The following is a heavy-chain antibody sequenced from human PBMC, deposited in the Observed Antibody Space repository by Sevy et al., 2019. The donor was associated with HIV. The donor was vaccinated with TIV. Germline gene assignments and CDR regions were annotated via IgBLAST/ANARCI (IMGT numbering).Heavy chain of an antibody. CDR1: GGSVNNDNYY. CDR3: AGLDDTTVAAFDY. J-gene: IGHJ4*02. V-gene: IGHV4-39*01. CDR2: LFYSGST. Sequence: SETLSLTCTVSGGSVNNDNYYWGWIRQPPGKGLEWIGNLFYSGSTYYYPSLKSRVTISLDASRNQFSLRLNSVTAAETAVYFCAGLDDTTVAAFDYWGQGTLVTVSS. D-gene: IGHD6-19*01.